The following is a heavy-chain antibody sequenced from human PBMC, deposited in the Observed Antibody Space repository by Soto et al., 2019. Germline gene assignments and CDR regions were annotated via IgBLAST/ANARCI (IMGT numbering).Heavy chain of an antibody. D-gene: IGHD3-22*01. Sequence: GASLKISCKGSGYSFTSYWIGWVRQMPGKGLEWMGIIYPGDSDTRYSPSFQGQVTISADKSISTAYLQWSSMKASDTATYYCARHRGGGYYYDSSGLGAFDIWGQGTMVTVSS. CDR1: GYSFTSYW. V-gene: IGHV5-51*01. CDR3: ARHRGGGYYYDSSGLGAFDI. J-gene: IGHJ3*02. CDR2: IYPGDSDT.